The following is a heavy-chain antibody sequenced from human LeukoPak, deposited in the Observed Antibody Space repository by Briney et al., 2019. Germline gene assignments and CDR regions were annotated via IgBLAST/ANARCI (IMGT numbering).Heavy chain of an antibody. CDR2: IHSGGNT. V-gene: IGHV3-53*01. CDR3: ARDYYYYGMDV. J-gene: IGHJ6*02. CDR1: GFTVSSSY. Sequence: GGSLRLSCAASGFTVSSSYMSWVRQAPGKGLEWVSVIHSGGNTYYADSVKGRFTISRDNAKNTLYLQMNSLRAEDTAVYYCARDYYYYGMDVWGQGTTVTVSS.